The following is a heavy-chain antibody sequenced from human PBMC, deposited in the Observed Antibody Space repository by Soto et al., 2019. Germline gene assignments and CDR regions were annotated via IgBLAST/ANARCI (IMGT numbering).Heavy chain of an antibody. D-gene: IGHD3-16*02. CDR3: ARALRPLRLGALSANFDY. CDR1: GDSISSGGYY. Sequence: SETLSLTCTVSGDSISSGGYYWSWIRQDRAKALEWIGYIYSSGRTNYNPSLKSRVIISVDTSKNQFSLKLSSVTAADTAVYYCARALRPLRLGALSANFDYWGQGTLVTVSS. J-gene: IGHJ4*02. CDR2: IYSSGRT. V-gene: IGHV4-31*03.